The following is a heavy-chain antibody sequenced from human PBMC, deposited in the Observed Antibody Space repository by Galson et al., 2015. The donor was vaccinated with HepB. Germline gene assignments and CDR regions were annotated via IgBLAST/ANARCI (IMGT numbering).Heavy chain of an antibody. J-gene: IGHJ4*02. CDR1: GFTFSSYA. D-gene: IGHD3-3*01. CDR3: VKDWIQSTIFGVVRADY. V-gene: IGHV3-64D*06. Sequence: SLRLSCAASGFTFSSYAMHWVRQAPGKGLEYVSAISSNGGSTYYADSVKGRFTISRDNSKNTLYLQMSSLRAEDTAVYYCVKDWIQSTIFGVVRADYWGQGTLVTVSS. CDR2: ISSNGGST.